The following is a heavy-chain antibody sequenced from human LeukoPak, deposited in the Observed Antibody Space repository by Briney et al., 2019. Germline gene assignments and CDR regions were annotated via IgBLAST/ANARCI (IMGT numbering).Heavy chain of an antibody. CDR1: GGSISSYF. J-gene: IGHJ4*02. Sequence: PLETLSLTCTVSGGSISSYFWTWIRQPAGKGLEWIGRIYSSGRTNYNPSLKSRVTMSVDTSKNQLSLKVTSVTAADTAVYYCARDRYGDYGHDYWGQGILVTVSS. V-gene: IGHV4-4*07. CDR3: ARDRYGDYGHDY. CDR2: IYSSGRT. D-gene: IGHD4-17*01.